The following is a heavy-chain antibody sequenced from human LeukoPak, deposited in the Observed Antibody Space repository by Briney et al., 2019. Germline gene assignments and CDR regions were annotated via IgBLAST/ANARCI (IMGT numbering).Heavy chain of an antibody. CDR3: ARGARRADSSGYYYVRSAFDY. J-gene: IGHJ4*02. CDR2: INHSGST. CDR1: GGSFSGYY. Sequence: SETLSLTCAVYGGSFSGYYWSWIRQPPGKGLEWIGEINHSGSTNYNPSLKSRVTISVDTSKNRFSLKLSSVTAADTAVYYCARGARRADSSGYYYVRSAFDYWGQGTLVTVSS. V-gene: IGHV4-34*01. D-gene: IGHD3-22*01.